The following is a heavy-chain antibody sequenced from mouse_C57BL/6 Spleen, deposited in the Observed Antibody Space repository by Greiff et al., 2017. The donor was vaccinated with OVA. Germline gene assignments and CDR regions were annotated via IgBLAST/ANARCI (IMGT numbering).Heavy chain of an antibody. J-gene: IGHJ2*01. D-gene: IGHD1-1*01. CDR1: GYTFTDYE. CDR3: TKGGLRGYFDY. CDR2: IDPETGGT. Sequence: QVQLQQSGAELVRPGASVTLSCKASGYTFTDYEMHWVKQTPVHGLEWIGAIDPETGGTAYNQKFKGQAILTADKSSSTAYMELRSLTSEDSAVYYCTKGGLRGYFDYWGQGTTLTVSS. V-gene: IGHV1-15*01.